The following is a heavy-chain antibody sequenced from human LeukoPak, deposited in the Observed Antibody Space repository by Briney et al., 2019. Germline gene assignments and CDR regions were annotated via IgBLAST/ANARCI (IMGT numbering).Heavy chain of an antibody. CDR3: ARDPAQSYYTDI. CDR1: GYSFTAYY. CDR2: INPNSPGT. J-gene: IGHJ6*03. V-gene: IGHV1-2*02. Sequence: ASVKVSCKASGYSFTAYYIHWVRQAPGQGLEWMGWINPNSPGTNYAQKFQGRVTMTRDTSINTAYMELSSLTSGDTAVYYCARDPAQSYYTDIWGIGTTVTVSS.